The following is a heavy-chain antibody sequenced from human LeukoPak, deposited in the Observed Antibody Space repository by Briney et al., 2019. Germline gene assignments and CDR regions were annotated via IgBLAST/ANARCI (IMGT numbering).Heavy chain of an antibody. V-gene: IGHV1-2*02. D-gene: IGHD1-26*01. CDR3: ARDCVGATRAGKGVPRY. CDR2: INPNSGGT. Sequence: GASVKVSCKASGYTFTSYYMHWVRQAPGQGLEWMGWINPNSGGTNYAQKFQGRVTMTRDTSISTAYMELSRLRSDDTAVYYCARDCVGATRAGKGVPRYWGQGTLVTVSS. CDR1: GYTFTSYY. J-gene: IGHJ4*02.